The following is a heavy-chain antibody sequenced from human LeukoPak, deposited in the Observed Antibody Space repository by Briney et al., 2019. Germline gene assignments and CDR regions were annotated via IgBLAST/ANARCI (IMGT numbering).Heavy chain of an antibody. CDR1: GFTFSSYE. Sequence: GGSLRLSCAASGFTFSSYEMNWVRQAPGKGLEWVSYISSSGSTIYYADSVKGRFTISRDNAKNSLYLQMNSLRVEDTAVYYCARDIYYYYYMDVWGKGTTVTVSS. V-gene: IGHV3-48*03. CDR3: ARDIYYYYYMDV. J-gene: IGHJ6*03. CDR2: ISSSGSTI.